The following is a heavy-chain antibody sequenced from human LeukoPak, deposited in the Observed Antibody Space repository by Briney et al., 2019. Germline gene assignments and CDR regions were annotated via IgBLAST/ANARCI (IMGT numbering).Heavy chain of an antibody. J-gene: IGHJ4*02. CDR1: GYTFNDYS. D-gene: IGHD2-15*01. V-gene: IGHV1-2*02. Sequence: ASVKVSCKASGYTFNDYSIHWVRQAPGQGLEWMGEINPNNGDTNFAPEFQGRVTMTRDTSITTAFMELSSLRYADTAIYYCATHCSGAACFDYWGQGTLVTVSS. CDR3: ATHCSGAACFDY. CDR2: INPNNGDT.